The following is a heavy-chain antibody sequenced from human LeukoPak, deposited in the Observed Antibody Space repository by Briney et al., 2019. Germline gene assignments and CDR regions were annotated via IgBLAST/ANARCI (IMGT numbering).Heavy chain of an antibody. Sequence: GGSVTLLCGVSGLTVSSNYMRWPRQAPGKGREGVSVIYSGGSTYYADSVKGRFTISRDNSKNTLYLQMNSLRAEDTAVYYCARDAGRMVATAHFDYWGQGTLVTVSS. J-gene: IGHJ4*02. CDR3: ARDAGRMVATAHFDY. V-gene: IGHV3-53*01. CDR1: GLTVSSNY. D-gene: IGHD5-12*01. CDR2: IYSGGST.